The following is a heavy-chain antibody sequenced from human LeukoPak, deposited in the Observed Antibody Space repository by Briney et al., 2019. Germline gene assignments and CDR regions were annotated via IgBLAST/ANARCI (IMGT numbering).Heavy chain of an antibody. Sequence: PSETLSLTYTVSGGSISSYYWSWIRQPPGKGLEWIGYIYYSGSTNYNPSLKSRVTISVDTSKNQFSLKLSSVTAADTAVYYCAGRRGADGYKEGAFDIWGQGTMVTVSS. J-gene: IGHJ3*02. CDR3: AGRRGADGYKEGAFDI. CDR2: IYYSGST. V-gene: IGHV4-59*01. CDR1: GGSISSYY. D-gene: IGHD5-24*01.